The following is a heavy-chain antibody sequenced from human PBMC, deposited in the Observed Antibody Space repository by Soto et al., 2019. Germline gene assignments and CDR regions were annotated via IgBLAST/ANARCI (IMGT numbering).Heavy chain of an antibody. Sequence: EVQLVESGGGLVQPGGSLRLSCAASGFTIGDYWMSWVRQAPGKGLEWVANIKEDGSEKYYVDSVKGRFTISRDSAKNSLYLQMNSLRGEDTAVYYCARTILVVVPDNFDHWGQGTLVTVSS. CDR1: GFTIGDYW. CDR3: ARTILVVVPDNFDH. CDR2: IKEDGSEK. D-gene: IGHD2-2*02. J-gene: IGHJ4*02. V-gene: IGHV3-7*01.